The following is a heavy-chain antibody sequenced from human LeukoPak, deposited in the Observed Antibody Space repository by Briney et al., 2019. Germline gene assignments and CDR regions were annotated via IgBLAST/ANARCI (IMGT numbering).Heavy chain of an antibody. CDR2: IKQDGSEK. Sequence: PGGSLRLSCAASGFTFSSYWMSWVRQAPGKGLEWVANIKQDGSEKYYVDSVKGRFTISRDNAKNSLYLQMNSLRAEDTAVYYCARTPLRIAAAGRGAFDIWGQGTMVTVSS. D-gene: IGHD6-13*01. V-gene: IGHV3-7*01. CDR1: GFTFSSYW. J-gene: IGHJ3*02. CDR3: ARTPLRIAAAGRGAFDI.